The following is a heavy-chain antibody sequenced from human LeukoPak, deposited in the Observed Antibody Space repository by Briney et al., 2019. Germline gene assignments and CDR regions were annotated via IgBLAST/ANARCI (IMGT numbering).Heavy chain of an antibody. CDR2: IYHSGST. D-gene: IGHD3-3*01. J-gene: IGHJ4*02. CDR1: GGSISSSNW. V-gene: IGHV4-4*02. Sequence: PSETLSLTCAVSGGSISSSNWWGWVRQPPGKGLEWIGEIYHSGSTNYNPSLKSRVTISVDTSKNQFSLKLSSVTAADAAVYYCARSGAYYDFWSGYQTTPAFDYWGQGTLVTVSS. CDR3: ARSGAYYDFWSGYQTTPAFDY.